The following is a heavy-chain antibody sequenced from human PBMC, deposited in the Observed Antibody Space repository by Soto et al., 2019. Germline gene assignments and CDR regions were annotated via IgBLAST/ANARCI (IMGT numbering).Heavy chain of an antibody. Sequence: QVQLVQSGAEVKKPGSSVKVSCKASGGTFSSYAISWLRQAPGQGLEWMGGIIPVFRTTNYEQKLQGRVTITADGSTSTAYMELSSLTSAEPAVYYCARSPPSRLIQTPAGNQYCYPSDVWGQGTTVTVSS. V-gene: IGHV1-69*01. CDR1: GGTFSSYA. J-gene: IGHJ6*01. CDR2: IIPVFRTT. CDR3: ARSPPSRLIQTPAGNQYCYPSDV. D-gene: IGHD2-15*01.